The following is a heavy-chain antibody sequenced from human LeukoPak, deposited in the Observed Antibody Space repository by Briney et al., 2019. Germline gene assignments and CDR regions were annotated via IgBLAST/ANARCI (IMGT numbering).Heavy chain of an antibody. Sequence: PSETLSLTCTVSGVSVSSTNYYWGWIRQPPGMGLEWIGSINRSGSASYNSSLKSRVTISVDTSKNQFSLKLNSVTAADTAVYYCARDLKAREWFDPWGQGTLVTVSS. V-gene: IGHV4-39*07. CDR2: INRSGSA. J-gene: IGHJ5*02. CDR3: ARDLKAREWFDP. CDR1: GVSVSSTNYY.